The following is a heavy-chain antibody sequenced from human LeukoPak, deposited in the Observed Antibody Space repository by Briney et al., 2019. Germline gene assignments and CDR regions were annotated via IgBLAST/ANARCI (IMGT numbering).Heavy chain of an antibody. J-gene: IGHJ4*02. CDR1: GGSFSGYY. CDR2: IYYSGST. Sequence: PSETLSLTCAVYGGSFSGYYWSWIRQPPGKGLEWIGYIYYSGSTNYNPSLKSRVTISVDTSKNQFSLKLSSVTAADTAVYYCATRVGARFDYWGQGTLVTVSS. D-gene: IGHD1-26*01. V-gene: IGHV4-59*01. CDR3: ATRVGARFDY.